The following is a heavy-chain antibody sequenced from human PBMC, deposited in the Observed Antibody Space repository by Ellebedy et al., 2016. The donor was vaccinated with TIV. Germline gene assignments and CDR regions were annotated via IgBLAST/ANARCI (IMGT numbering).Heavy chain of an antibody. V-gene: IGHV1-8*01. D-gene: IGHD7-27*01. CDR3: ARDPLGPNWFDH. Sequence: ASVKVSXXASGYSFTSFEINWVRQATGQGLEYVGWMDPRNGNTGYAPKFRDRVTMTMNTSISTAYMELRGLASEDTAVYYCARDPLGPNWFDHWGQGTLVTVSS. CDR2: MDPRNGNT. CDR1: GYSFTSFE. J-gene: IGHJ5*02.